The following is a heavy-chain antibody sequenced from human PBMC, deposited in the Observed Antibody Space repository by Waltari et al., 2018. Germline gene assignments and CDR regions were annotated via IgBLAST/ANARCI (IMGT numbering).Heavy chain of an antibody. Sequence: QVQLVQSGAEVKKPGSSVKVSCKASGGTFSSYAISWVRQAPGQGLEWMGGIIPIFGTANYAQTFKGRVTITTDESTSTAYMELGSLRSEDTAVYYCARGANDYVWGSYRPDVYYYYGMDVWGQGTTVTVSS. CDR1: GGTFSSYA. CDR2: IIPIFGTA. D-gene: IGHD3-16*02. J-gene: IGHJ6*02. CDR3: ARGANDYVWGSYRPDVYYYYGMDV. V-gene: IGHV1-69*05.